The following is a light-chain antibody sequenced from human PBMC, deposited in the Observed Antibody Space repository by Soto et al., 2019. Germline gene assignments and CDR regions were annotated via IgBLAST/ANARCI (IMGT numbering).Light chain of an antibody. J-gene: IGLJ1*01. CDR3: SSYTSSSTPYV. Sequence: QSVLPQPASVSGSPGQSITISCTGTSSDVGGYTYVSWYQQHPLKAPKLLIYDVTNRPSGVSDRFSGSKSGNTASLTISGLQAEDEADYYCSSYTSSSTPYVFGTGTKVTVL. CDR2: DVT. V-gene: IGLV2-14*01. CDR1: SSDVGGYTY.